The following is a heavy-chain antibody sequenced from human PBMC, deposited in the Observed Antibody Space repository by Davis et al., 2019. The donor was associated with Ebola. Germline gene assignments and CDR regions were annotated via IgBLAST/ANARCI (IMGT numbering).Heavy chain of an antibody. D-gene: IGHD6-19*01. CDR2: IYHSGST. Sequence: GSLRLSCAVSGGSISSSNWWSWVRQPPGKGLEWIGEIYHSGSTNYNPSLKSRVTISVDTSKNQFSLKLSSVTAADTAVYYCARQARLSLDYWGQGTLVTVSS. CDR3: ARQARLSLDY. J-gene: IGHJ4*02. CDR1: GGSISSSNW. V-gene: IGHV4-4*02.